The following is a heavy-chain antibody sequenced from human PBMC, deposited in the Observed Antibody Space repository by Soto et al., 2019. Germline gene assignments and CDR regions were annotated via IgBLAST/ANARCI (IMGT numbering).Heavy chain of an antibody. J-gene: IGHJ4*02. D-gene: IGHD2-21*02. Sequence: SGTLSLTCTASGGSVIAYYWSWVRQTAGKGLEWIGRIRPGGNTNYSPSLMSRVTMSVDTSRKQFSLNLTSVTAADTAVYYCVRGPFCGGDGHFAYWGQGALVTVSS. CDR3: VRGPFCGGDGHFAY. V-gene: IGHV4-4*07. CDR2: IRPGGNT. CDR1: GGSVIAYY.